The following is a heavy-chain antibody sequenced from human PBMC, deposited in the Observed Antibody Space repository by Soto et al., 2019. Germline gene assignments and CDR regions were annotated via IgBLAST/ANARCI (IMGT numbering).Heavy chain of an antibody. CDR3: ARAIGEQLVRDNYYYYGMDV. CDR2: INPNSGGT. Sequence: ASVKVSCKASGYTFTGYYIHWVRQAPGQGLEWMGWINPNSGGTNYAQKFQGWVTMTRDTSISTAYMELSRLRSDDTAVYYCARAIGEQLVRDNYYYYGMDVWGQGTTVTVSS. J-gene: IGHJ6*02. D-gene: IGHD6-13*01. V-gene: IGHV1-2*04. CDR1: GYTFTGYY.